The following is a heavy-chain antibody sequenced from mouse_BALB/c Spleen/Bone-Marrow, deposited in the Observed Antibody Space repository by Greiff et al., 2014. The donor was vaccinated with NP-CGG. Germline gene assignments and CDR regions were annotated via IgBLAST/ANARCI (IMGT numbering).Heavy chain of an antibody. CDR1: GYTFTSSW. Sequence: VQLQQSGSVLVRPGASVKLSCKASGYTFTSSWMHWAKQRPGQGLEWIGEIHPNSGNTNYNEKFKGKATLTVDTSSSTAYVDLSNLTSEDSAVYYCAREKIYGNYLWYFDVWGAGTTVTVSS. V-gene: IGHV1S130*01. CDR3: AREKIYGNYLWYFDV. J-gene: IGHJ1*01. CDR2: IHPNSGNT. D-gene: IGHD2-1*01.